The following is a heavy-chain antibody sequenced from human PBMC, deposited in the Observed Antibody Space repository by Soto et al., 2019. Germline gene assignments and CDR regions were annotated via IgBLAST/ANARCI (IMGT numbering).Heavy chain of an antibody. CDR3: VSWLSADFDY. J-gene: IGHJ4*02. Sequence: PGGSLRLSCAASGFTFRNHAMSWVRQAPGTGLEWVSTLNLDGSNTHYADSVKGRFTISRDNSRNTLYLQMNSLRAADTALYYCVSWLSADFDYWGQGTPVTVSS. D-gene: IGHD5-12*01. V-gene: IGHV3-23*01. CDR1: GFTFRNHA. CDR2: LNLDGSNT.